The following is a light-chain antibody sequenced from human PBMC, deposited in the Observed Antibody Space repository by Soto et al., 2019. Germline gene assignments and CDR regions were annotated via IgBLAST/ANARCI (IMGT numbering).Light chain of an antibody. J-gene: IGKJ5*01. V-gene: IGKV3-11*01. Sequence: EIVMTQSPATLSVSPGERATLSCRTSQTVSTNYLAWYQQKPGQAPRLLIYDASNRATGIPARFSGSGSGTDFTLTVSSLEPEDFAVYYCQQRSNWPPSITFGQGTRLEIK. CDR2: DAS. CDR3: QQRSNWPPSIT. CDR1: QTVSTNY.